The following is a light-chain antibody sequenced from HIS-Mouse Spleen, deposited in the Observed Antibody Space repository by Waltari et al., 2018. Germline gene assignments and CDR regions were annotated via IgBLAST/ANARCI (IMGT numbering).Light chain of an antibody. CDR3: AAWDDSLSGVV. Sequence: QSVLTQPPSASGTPGQRVTISCSVSSSNIGRNYVYWYQQLPGTAPKLLIYRNNRRPSGVPDRFSGSKSGTSAALAMSGLRSEDEADYYCAAWDDSLSGVVFGGGTKLTVL. V-gene: IGLV1-47*01. CDR1: SSNIGRNY. CDR2: RNN. J-gene: IGLJ2*01.